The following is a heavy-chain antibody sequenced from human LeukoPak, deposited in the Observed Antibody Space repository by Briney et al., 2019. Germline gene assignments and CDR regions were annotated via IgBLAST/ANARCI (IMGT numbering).Heavy chain of an antibody. J-gene: IGHJ4*02. CDR3: AKGGGQQLGGFDY. CDR1: GFTFDDYA. V-gene: IGHV3-9*01. Sequence: PGRSLRLSCAASGFTFDDYAMHWVRQAPGKGLEWVSGISWNSDSIGSADSVKGRFTISRDNAKNSLYLQMNSLTAEDTALYYCAKGGGQQLGGFDYWGQGTLVTVSS. CDR2: ISWNSDSI. D-gene: IGHD6-13*01.